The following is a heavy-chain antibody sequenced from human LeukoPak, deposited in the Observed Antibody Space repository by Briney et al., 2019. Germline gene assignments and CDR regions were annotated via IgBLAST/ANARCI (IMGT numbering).Heavy chain of an antibody. CDR1: GYTFTTYG. D-gene: IGHD6-19*01. Sequence: ASVKVSCKASGYTFTTYGFTWVRQAPGQGLEWMGWISAYNGNTNYAQKLQGRVTMTTDTSTSTAYMEVRSLRSDDTAAYYCARSDSSGRYGGYYYYYMDVWGKGTTVTVSS. CDR2: ISAYNGNT. V-gene: IGHV1-18*01. CDR3: ARSDSSGRYGGYYYYYMDV. J-gene: IGHJ6*03.